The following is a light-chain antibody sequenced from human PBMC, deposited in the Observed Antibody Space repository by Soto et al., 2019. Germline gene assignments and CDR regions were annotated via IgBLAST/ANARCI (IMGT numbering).Light chain of an antibody. CDR2: RNN. J-gene: IGLJ3*02. CDR3: AAWDDSLNGVM. V-gene: IGLV1-44*01. CDR1: SSNIGSKT. Sequence: QSVLTQPPSASGTPGQRVTISCSGSSSNIGSKTVNWYQQVPGTAPKLLIHRNNQRPSGVPDRFSGSKSGTSASLAISGLQSEDEANYYCAAWDDSLNGVMFGGGTKLTVL.